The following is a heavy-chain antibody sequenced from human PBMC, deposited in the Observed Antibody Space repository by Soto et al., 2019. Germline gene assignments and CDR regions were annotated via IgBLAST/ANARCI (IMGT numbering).Heavy chain of an antibody. V-gene: IGHV1-69*13. CDR1: GGTFSSYA. D-gene: IGHD2-15*01. Sequence: SVKLSCKACGGTFSSYAISWVRQAPKQGLEWMGGIIPIFGTANYAQKFQGRVTITADESTSTAYMELSSLRSEDTAVYYCARDSGDCSGGSCYSGFDYWGQGTLVTVSS. CDR3: ARDSGDCSGGSCYSGFDY. CDR2: IIPIFGTA. J-gene: IGHJ4*02.